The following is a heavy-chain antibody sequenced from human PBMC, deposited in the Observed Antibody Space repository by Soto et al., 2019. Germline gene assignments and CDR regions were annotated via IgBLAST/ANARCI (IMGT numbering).Heavy chain of an antibody. Sequence: GVAGGKCVSFGMHRVLQETGKGLEWVSSISSSSSYIYYADSVKGRFTISRDNAKNSLYLQMNSLRAEDTAVYYFARDVLRHFDVYVMDFLVQGTTVPGTS. CDR3: ARDVLRHFDVYVMDF. J-gene: IGHJ6*02. V-gene: IGHV3-21*01. D-gene: IGHD3-9*01. CDR1: GGKCVSFG. CDR2: ISSSSSYI.